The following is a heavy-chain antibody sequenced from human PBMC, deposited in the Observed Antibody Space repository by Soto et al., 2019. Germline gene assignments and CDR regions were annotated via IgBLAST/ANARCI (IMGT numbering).Heavy chain of an antibody. CDR3: ATKPSRFWRGDNESSYYYGMDV. J-gene: IGHJ6*02. V-gene: IGHV5-10-1*01. CDR1: GYSFTSYW. CDR2: IDPSDSYT. Sequence: LGESLKISCKGSGYSFTSYWISWVRQMPGKGLEWMGRIDPSDSYTNYSPSFQGHVTISADKSISTAYLQWSSLKASDTAMYYCATKPSRFWRGDNESSYYYGMDVWGQGTTVTVSS. D-gene: IGHD3-3*01.